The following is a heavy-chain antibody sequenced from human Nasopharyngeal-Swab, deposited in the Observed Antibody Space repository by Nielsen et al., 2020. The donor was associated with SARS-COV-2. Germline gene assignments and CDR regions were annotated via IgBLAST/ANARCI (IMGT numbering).Heavy chain of an antibody. CDR2: ISAYNGNT. D-gene: IGHD6-19*01. Sequence: ASVNVSCKASGYTFTSYGISWVRQAPGQGLEWMGWISAYNGNTNYAQKLQGRVTMTTDTSTSTAYMELRSLRSDDTAVYYCARAMGSGSLSDWYYYYGMDVWGQGTTVTVSS. CDR3: ARAMGSGSLSDWYYYYGMDV. CDR1: GYTFTSYG. J-gene: IGHJ6*02. V-gene: IGHV1-18*01.